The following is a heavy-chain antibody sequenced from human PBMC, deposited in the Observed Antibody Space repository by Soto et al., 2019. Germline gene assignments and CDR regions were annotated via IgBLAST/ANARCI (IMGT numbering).Heavy chain of an antibody. V-gene: IGHV3-66*01. CDR1: GFPVISYY. D-gene: IGHD6-13*01. CDR3: ARVPSRRSPYFDY. J-gene: IGHJ4*02. Sequence: GGSLRLSCAASGFPVISYYMSWVRQAPGKGLEWVSVIYSAGSADFADSVKGRFTISRDNSKNTLYLQMSSLRAEDTAVYYCARVPSRRSPYFDYWGQGNLVTVSS. CDR2: IYSAGSA.